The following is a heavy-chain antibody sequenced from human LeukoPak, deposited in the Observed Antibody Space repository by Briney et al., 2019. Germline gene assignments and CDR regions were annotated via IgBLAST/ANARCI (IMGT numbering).Heavy chain of an antibody. CDR1: GFTFSTYA. V-gene: IGHV3-23*01. Sequence: GGSLRLSCAASGFTFSTYAMAWVRQAPGKGLEWVAGITDSGSRTYNSVKGRFTISRDNSKNTLYLQMNSLRAEDTAVYFCARDHSSYAYFQHWGQGTLVTVSS. J-gene: IGHJ1*01. CDR2: ITDSGSRT. D-gene: IGHD4-11*01. CDR3: ARDHSSYAYFQH.